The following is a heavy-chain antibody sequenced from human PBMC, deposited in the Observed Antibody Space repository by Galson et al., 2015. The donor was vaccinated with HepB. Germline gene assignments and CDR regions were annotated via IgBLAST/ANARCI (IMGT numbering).Heavy chain of an antibody. Sequence: SLRLSCAASGFTFSSYAMRWVRQAPGKGLEWVSAISGSGGCTYYADSVKGRFTISRDNSKNTLYLQMNSLRAEDTAVYYCAIIDYAATLYYGMDVWGQGTTVTVSS. CDR3: AIIDYAATLYYGMDV. CDR1: GFTFSSYA. V-gene: IGHV3-23*01. J-gene: IGHJ6*02. CDR2: ISGSGGCT. D-gene: IGHD4-17*01.